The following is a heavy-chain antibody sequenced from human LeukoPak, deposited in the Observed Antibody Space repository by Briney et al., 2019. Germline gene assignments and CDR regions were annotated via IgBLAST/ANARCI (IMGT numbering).Heavy chain of an antibody. CDR1: GLTFSSYS. J-gene: IGHJ4*02. Sequence: PGGSLRLSCAASGLTFSSYSMNWVRQAPGKGLEWVSSISSSSSYIYYADSVKGRFTISRDNAKNSLYLQMNSLRAEDTAVYYCARSVFRYYYDSSGYYWGQGTLVTVSS. CDR3: ARSVFRYYYDSSGYY. D-gene: IGHD3-22*01. V-gene: IGHV3-21*01. CDR2: ISSSSSYI.